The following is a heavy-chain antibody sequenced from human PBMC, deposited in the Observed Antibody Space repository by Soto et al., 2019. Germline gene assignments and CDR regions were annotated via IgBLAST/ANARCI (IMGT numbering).Heavy chain of an antibody. CDR3: ARGWGTIFDY. Sequence: QVQLQQWGAGLLKPSETLSLTCAVYGGSFSGYYWNWIRQPPGKGLEWIGEINHSGSTNYNPSLKSRVTISVDTSMNQFSLKLSSVTAADTAVYYCARGWGTIFDYWGQGTLVTVSS. J-gene: IGHJ4*02. D-gene: IGHD7-27*01. V-gene: IGHV4-34*01. CDR1: GGSFSGYY. CDR2: INHSGST.